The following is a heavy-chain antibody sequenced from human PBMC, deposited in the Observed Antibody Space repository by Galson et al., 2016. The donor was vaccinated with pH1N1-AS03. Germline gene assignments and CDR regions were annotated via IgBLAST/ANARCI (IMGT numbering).Heavy chain of an antibody. Sequence: SLRLSCAASGFIFSSHGIHWVRQAPGKGLEWVALIWNHGKSKYYAVSVKGRFTISRDDSKNTVYLRMNSLRAEDTAVYYCAKDDYSSAWCGWISDYWGQGTLVTVSS. V-gene: IGHV3-33*06. D-gene: IGHD6-19*01. CDR1: GFIFSSHG. CDR2: IWNHGKSK. J-gene: IGHJ4*02. CDR3: AKDDYSSAWCGWISDY.